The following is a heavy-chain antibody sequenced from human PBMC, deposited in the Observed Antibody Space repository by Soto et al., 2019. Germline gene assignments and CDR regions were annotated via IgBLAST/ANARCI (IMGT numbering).Heavy chain of an antibody. J-gene: IGHJ4*02. D-gene: IGHD3-22*01. CDR3: AREMIVVPYYFDY. Sequence: PSETLSLTCTVSGGSISGYYWSWIRQHPGKGLEWIGYIYYSGSTYYNPSLKSRVTISVDTSKNQFSLKLSSVTAADTAVYYCAREMIVVPYYFDYWGQGTLVTVSS. V-gene: IGHV4-59*06. CDR2: IYYSGST. CDR1: GGSISGYY.